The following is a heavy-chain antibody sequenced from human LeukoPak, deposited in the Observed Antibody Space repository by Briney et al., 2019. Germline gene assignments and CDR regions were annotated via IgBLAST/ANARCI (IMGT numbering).Heavy chain of an antibody. CDR3: ARQWDTGSWFDP. V-gene: IGHV4-59*08. J-gene: IGHJ5*02. D-gene: IGHD1-26*01. CDR1: GGSISSYY. Sequence: PSETLSLTCAVSGGSISSYYWSWIRQPPGKGLEWIGYIYYSGSTNYNPSLKSRVTISVDTSKNQFSLKLSSVTAADTAVYYCARQWDTGSWFDPWGQGTLVTVSS. CDR2: IYYSGST.